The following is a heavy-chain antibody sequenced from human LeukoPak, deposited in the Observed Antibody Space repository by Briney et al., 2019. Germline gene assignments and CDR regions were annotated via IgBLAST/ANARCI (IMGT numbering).Heavy chain of an antibody. J-gene: IGHJ4*02. Sequence: SGTLSLTCAVSSGSISSSNWWSWVRQPPGKGLEWIGEISHSGSTNYNPSLKSRVTMSIDKSKNQFSLNLISVTAADAAVYYCARNGYAYSTGDYWGQGTLVTVSS. CDR1: SGSISSSNW. D-gene: IGHD2-2*01. CDR3: ARNGYAYSTGDY. V-gene: IGHV4-4*02. CDR2: ISHSGST.